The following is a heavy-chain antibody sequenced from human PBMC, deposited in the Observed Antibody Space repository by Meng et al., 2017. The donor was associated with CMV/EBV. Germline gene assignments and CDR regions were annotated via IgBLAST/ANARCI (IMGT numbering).Heavy chain of an antibody. CDR3: ARFVKDTSTWYSNYFDH. J-gene: IGHJ4*02. Sequence: GESLKISCAASGFTFSDYYMSWIRQAPGKGLEWVSYISDSGDAKFYGDSVKGRFTISRDNAKRSIFLQLNSLRADDTAVYYCARFVKDTSTWYSNYFDHWGQGTLVTVS. V-gene: IGHV3-11*04. CDR2: ISDSGDAK. D-gene: IGHD1-1*01. CDR1: GFTFSDYY.